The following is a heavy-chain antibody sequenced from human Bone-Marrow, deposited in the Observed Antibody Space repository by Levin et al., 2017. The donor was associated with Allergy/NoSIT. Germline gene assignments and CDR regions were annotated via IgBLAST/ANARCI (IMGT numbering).Heavy chain of an antibody. CDR3: AKARTTTVVPLDN. CDR1: GFTFSTYA. D-gene: IGHD2-2*01. Sequence: GGSLRLSCEASGFTFSTYAMSWVRQAPGKGLEWVSAISGSGGTTLYADSVKGRFTISRDNSKNTVYLQMTSLRVDDTAVYFCAKARTTTVVPLDNWGQGSLVTVSS. CDR2: ISGSGGTT. J-gene: IGHJ4*02. V-gene: IGHV3-23*01.